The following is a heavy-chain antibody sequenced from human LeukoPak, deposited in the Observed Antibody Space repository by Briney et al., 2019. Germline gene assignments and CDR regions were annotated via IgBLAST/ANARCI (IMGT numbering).Heavy chain of an antibody. D-gene: IGHD1-26*01. Sequence: GGSLRLSCAASGFTFSAYAMAWVRRPPGRGLEWVSTMALSGGPTHYADAVEGRFTISRDDSKSTLYLHINNLRAEDTAVYYCARDFSLVVGASDSWGKGTLVTVSS. J-gene: IGHJ5*02. CDR3: ARDFSLVVGASDS. CDR2: MALSGGPT. CDR1: GFTFSAYA. V-gene: IGHV3-23*01.